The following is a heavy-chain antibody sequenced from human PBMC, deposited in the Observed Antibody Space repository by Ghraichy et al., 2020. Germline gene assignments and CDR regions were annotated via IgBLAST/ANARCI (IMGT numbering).Heavy chain of an antibody. V-gene: IGHV4-59*01. D-gene: IGHD3-3*01. CDR1: GGSISSYY. J-gene: IGHJ5*02. Sequence: SQTLSLTCTVSGGSISSYYWSWIRQPPGKGLERIGYIYYSGSTNYNPSLKSRVTISVDTSKNQFSLKLSSVTAADTAVYYCARGGLDYDFWSGTGYNWFDPWGQGTLVTVSS. CDR3: ARGGLDYDFWSGTGYNWFDP. CDR2: IYYSGST.